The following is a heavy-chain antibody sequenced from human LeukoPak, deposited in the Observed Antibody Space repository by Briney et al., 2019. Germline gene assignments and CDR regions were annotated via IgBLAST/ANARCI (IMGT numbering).Heavy chain of an antibody. D-gene: IGHD4-23*01. J-gene: IGHJ3*02. CDR2: ISSSGSTI. V-gene: IGHV3-48*03. CDR3: ARDPYGGTPRGAFDI. CDR1: GFTFSSYE. Sequence: GGSLRLSCAASGFTFSSYEMNWVRQAPGKGLEWVSYISSSGSTIYYADSVKGRFTISRDNAKNSLYLQMNSLRAEDTAVYYCARDPYGGTPRGAFDIWGQGIMVTVSS.